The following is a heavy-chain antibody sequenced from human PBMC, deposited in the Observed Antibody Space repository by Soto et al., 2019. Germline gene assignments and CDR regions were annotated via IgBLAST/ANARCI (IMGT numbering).Heavy chain of an antibody. CDR2: ISAYNGNT. CDR1: GYTFTSYG. V-gene: IGHV1-18*01. CDR3: AGARSSSGWYDYYYYGMDV. Sequence: GASVKVSCKASGYTFTSYGISWVRQAPGQGLEWMGWISAYNGNTNYAQKLQGRVTMTTDTSTSTAYMELRSLRSDDTAVYYCAGARSSSGWYDYYYYGMDVWGQGTTVTVSS. D-gene: IGHD6-19*01. J-gene: IGHJ6*02.